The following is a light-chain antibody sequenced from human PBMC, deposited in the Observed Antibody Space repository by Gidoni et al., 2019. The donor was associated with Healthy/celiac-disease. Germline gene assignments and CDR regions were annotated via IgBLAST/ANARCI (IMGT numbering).Light chain of an antibody. CDR1: KLGDKY. CDR2: QDS. J-gene: IGLJ2*01. V-gene: IGLV3-1*01. CDR3: QAWDSSTRV. Sequence: SYELTQPPSVSVSPGQTASITCSGDKLGDKYACWYQPKPGQSPVLVIYQDSKRPSGIPERFSGSNSGNTATLTISGTQAMDEADYYCQAWDSSTRVFGGGTKLTVL.